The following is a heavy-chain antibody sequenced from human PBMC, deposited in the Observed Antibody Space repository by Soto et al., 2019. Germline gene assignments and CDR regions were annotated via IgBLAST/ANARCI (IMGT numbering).Heavy chain of an antibody. D-gene: IGHD3-3*01. Sequence: ASVKVSCKASGYTFTSYGISWVRQAPGQGLEWMGWISAYNGDTNYAQKLQGRVTMTTDTSISTAYMELRRLRSDDTAVYYCVRDSGFSGFLEWSLDVRGQGTTVTVSS. V-gene: IGHV1-18*01. CDR3: VRDSGFSGFLEWSLDV. J-gene: IGHJ6*02. CDR2: ISAYNGDT. CDR1: GYTFTSYG.